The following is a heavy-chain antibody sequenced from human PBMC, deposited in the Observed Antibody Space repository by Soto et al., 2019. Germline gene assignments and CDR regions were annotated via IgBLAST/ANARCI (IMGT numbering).Heavy chain of an antibody. J-gene: IGHJ3*02. D-gene: IGHD4-17*01. CDR2: ITSRTDGGTA. CDR3: TTDYGWAFGI. CDR1: GLTVSHVR. V-gene: IGHV3-15*01. Sequence: GGSLRLSCAGSGLTVSHVRMTWVRQAQGKGLEWVGRITSRTDGGTADYPAAVKGRFTISRDDSKNTLYLQLNSLKTEDTAVYYCTTDYGWAFGIWGQGTMVTVSS.